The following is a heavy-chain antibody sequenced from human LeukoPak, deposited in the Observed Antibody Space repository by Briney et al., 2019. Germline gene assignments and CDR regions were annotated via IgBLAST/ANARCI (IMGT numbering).Heavy chain of an antibody. D-gene: IGHD1-26*01. CDR1: GFTSSSYE. CDR2: ISGRSSTI. V-gene: IGHV3-48*01. Sequence: GGSLRLSCAASGFTSSSYEMNWVRQAPGKGLEWVSYISGRSSTIYYADSVKGRFTISRDNAKNSMYLQMNSLRAEDTAVYYCARDRIKSGSYYFDYWGQGTLVTVSS. CDR3: ARDRIKSGSYYFDY. J-gene: IGHJ4*02.